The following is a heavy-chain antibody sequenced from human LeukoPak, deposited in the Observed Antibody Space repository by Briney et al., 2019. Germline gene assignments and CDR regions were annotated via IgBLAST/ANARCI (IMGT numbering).Heavy chain of an antibody. D-gene: IGHD6-6*01. V-gene: IGHV3-21*01. Sequence: KPGGSLRLSCAASGFTFSSYSMNWVRQAPGKGLEWVSSISSSSSYIYYADSVKGRFTISRDNAKNSLYLQMNSLRAEDTAVYYCARVGGGSSFDFDYWGQGTLVTVSS. CDR1: GFTFSSYS. J-gene: IGHJ4*02. CDR3: ARVGGGSSFDFDY. CDR2: ISSSSSYI.